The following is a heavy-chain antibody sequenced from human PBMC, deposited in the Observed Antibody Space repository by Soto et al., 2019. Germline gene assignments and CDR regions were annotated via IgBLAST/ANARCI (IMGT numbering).Heavy chain of an antibody. CDR2: ISYDEINK. J-gene: IGHJ4*02. CDR3: AKSVYNWNDGFFDY. CDR1: GFTFRSYG. D-gene: IGHD1-1*01. Sequence: SGGAPGLSCGAPGFTFRSYGIHWGPPGPGKGLEWVAIISYDEINKYYADSVKGRFTISRDNSKNTLYLQMNSLRAEDTAVYYCAKSVYNWNDGFFDYWGQGTLVTVSS. V-gene: IGHV3-30*18.